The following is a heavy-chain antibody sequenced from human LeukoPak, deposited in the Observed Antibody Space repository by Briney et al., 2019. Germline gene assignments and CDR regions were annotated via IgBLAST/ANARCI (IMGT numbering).Heavy chain of an antibody. D-gene: IGHD2-15*01. V-gene: IGHV4-61*01. CDR2: IYYSGST. CDR3: ARDLDEYCSGGSCYSGSVGNWFDP. Sequence: SETLSLTCTVSGGSISSSSYYWSWIRQPPGKGLEWIGYIYYSGSTNYNPSLKSRVTISVDTSKNQFSLKLSSVTAADTAVYYCARDLDEYCSGGSCYSGSVGNWFDPWGQGTLVTVSS. CDR1: GGSISSSSYY. J-gene: IGHJ5*02.